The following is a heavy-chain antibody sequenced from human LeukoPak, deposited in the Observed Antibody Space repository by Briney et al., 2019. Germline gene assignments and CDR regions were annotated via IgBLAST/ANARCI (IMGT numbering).Heavy chain of an antibody. D-gene: IGHD6-13*01. V-gene: IGHV3-21*01. CDR3: ARGSSSSWYIIYYYYYMDV. CDR2: ISSSSYI. J-gene: IGHJ6*03. Sequence: GGSLRLSCAASGFTFSSYSMNWVRQAPGKGLEWVSSISSSSYIYYADSVKGRFTISRDNAKNSLYLQMNSLRAEDTAVYYCARGSSSSWYIIYYYYYMDVWGKGTTVTVSS. CDR1: GFTFSSYS.